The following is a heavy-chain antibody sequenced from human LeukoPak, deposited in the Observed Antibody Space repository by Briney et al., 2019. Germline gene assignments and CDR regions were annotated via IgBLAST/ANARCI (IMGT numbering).Heavy chain of an antibody. CDR2: IYPGDSDT. Sequence: HGESLKISCQASGYSFTTYWLAWVRQMPGKGLEWMGIIYPGDSDTRYSPSFQGQVTISADKSISTAYLQWSSLKASDTAMYYCARLDSYSGSYGVDYWGQGTLVTVSS. J-gene: IGHJ4*02. CDR3: ARLDSYSGSYGVDY. CDR1: GYSFTTYW. V-gene: IGHV5-51*01. D-gene: IGHD1-26*01.